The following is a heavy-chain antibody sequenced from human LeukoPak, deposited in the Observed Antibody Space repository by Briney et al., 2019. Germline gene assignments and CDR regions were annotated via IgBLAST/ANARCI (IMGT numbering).Heavy chain of an antibody. J-gene: IGHJ5*02. CDR2: IYYSGST. D-gene: IGHD3-10*01. CDR1: GGSISSSSYY. V-gene: IGHV4-39*07. Sequence: PSETLSLTCTVSGGSISSSSYYWGWIRQPPGKGLEWIGSIYYSGSTYYNPALKSRVTISVDTSKNQFSLKLSSVTAADTAVYYCARDLLWFGESSQWFDPWGQGTLVTVSS. CDR3: ARDLLWFGESSQWFDP.